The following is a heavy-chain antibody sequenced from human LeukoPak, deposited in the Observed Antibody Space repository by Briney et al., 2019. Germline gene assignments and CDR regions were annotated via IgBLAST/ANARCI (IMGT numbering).Heavy chain of an antibody. J-gene: IGHJ6*03. CDR2: IYYSGST. CDR3: ARVGGGVVSTTVYYYYYYMDV. CDR1: GGSFSSYY. D-gene: IGHD1-1*01. Sequence: SETLSLTCTVSGGSFSSYYWSWIRQPPGKRLEWIGYIYYSGSTNYNPSPKSRVTISVDTSKNQFSLKLSSVTAADTAVYYCARVGGGVVSTTVYYYYYYMDVWGKGTTVTVSS. V-gene: IGHV4-59*01.